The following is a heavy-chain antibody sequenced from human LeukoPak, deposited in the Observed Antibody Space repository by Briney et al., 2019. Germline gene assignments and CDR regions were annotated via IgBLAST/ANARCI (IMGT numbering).Heavy chain of an antibody. CDR3: AREGWYYGSGNYYWFDP. Sequence: GASVKVSCKASGYTFSSYAINWVRQAPGQGLEWMGWISAYNCNTNYAQNFQGRVTMTTDTSTSTAYMELRSLRSDDTAVYYCAREGWYYGSGNYYWFDPWGQGTLVTVSS. CDR2: ISAYNCNT. V-gene: IGHV1-18*01. J-gene: IGHJ5*02. CDR1: GYTFSSYA. D-gene: IGHD3-10*01.